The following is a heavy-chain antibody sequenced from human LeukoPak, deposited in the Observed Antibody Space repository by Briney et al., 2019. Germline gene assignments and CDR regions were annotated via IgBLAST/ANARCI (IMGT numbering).Heavy chain of an antibody. V-gene: IGHV4-39*01. CDR1: GDSLSRNIYH. CDR2: IYNSDTT. Sequence: PSETLSLTCSVSGDSLSRNIYHWTWIRQSPGEGPEWIGNIYNSDTTYYKPSLKIRVTISVGTSKNHFSLKLSSVTAADTAVYYCARHGDGGLDYWGQGTLVTVSS. CDR3: ARHGDGGLDY. J-gene: IGHJ4*02. D-gene: IGHD2-15*01.